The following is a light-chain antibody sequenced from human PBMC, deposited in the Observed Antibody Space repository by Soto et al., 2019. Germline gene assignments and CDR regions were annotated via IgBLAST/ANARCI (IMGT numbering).Light chain of an antibody. CDR2: ANI. CDR3: QSYDSSPSGYV. Sequence: QSVLTQPPSVSGAPGQRVTISCTGSSSNIGAGYDVHWYQQLPGTAPKLLIYANINRPAGVPDRFSGSKSGTSASLAITGLQAEDEADYYCQSYDSSPSGYVLGTGTKVTVL. CDR1: SSNIGAGYD. V-gene: IGLV1-40*01. J-gene: IGLJ1*01.